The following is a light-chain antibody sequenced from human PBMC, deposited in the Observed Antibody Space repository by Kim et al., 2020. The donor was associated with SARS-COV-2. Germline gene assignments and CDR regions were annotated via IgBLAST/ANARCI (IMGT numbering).Light chain of an antibody. CDR2: DND. J-gene: IGLJ1*01. V-gene: IGLV1-51*01. CDR3: GTWDTSLRTYV. Sequence: GQKVRISCTGSSPNIGNKHVSWYQQFPETAPKLLIFDNDERPSGIPDRFSASKSGTSATLVISGLQTGDEADYFCGTWDTSLRTYVFATGTKVTVL. CDR1: SPNIGNKH.